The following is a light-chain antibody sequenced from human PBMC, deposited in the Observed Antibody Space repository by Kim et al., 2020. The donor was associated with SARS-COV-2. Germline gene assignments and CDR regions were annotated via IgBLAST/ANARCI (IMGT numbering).Light chain of an antibody. J-gene: IGKJ2*01. Sequence: ASVGDRVTITCRASQSISSYLNWYQQKPGKAPKLLIYAASSLQSGVPSRFSGSGSGTDFTLTISSLQPEDFATYDCQQSYSTPPYTFGQGTKLEIK. CDR3: QQSYSTPPYT. CDR1: QSISSY. CDR2: AAS. V-gene: IGKV1-39*01.